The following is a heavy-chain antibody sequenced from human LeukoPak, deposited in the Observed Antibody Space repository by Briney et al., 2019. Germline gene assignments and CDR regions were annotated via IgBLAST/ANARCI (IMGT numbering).Heavy chain of an antibody. V-gene: IGHV3-74*01. CDR3: SRDVFSLGDS. CDR2: INHDGSLT. Sequence: GGSLRVSCAASGFSLTNYGMHWVRQSPGKGLVWVSHINHDGSLTNYADSVKGRFTISRDIAKNTVYLQMNSLGAEDTATYYCSRDVFSLGDSWGQGTLVTVSS. CDR1: GFSLTNYG. D-gene: IGHD2/OR15-2a*01. J-gene: IGHJ4*02.